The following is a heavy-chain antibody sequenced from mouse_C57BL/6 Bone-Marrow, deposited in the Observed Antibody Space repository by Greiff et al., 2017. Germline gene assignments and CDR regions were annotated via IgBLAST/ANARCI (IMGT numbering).Heavy chain of an antibody. CDR1: GYTFTSYG. V-gene: IGHV1-81*01. CDR3: ARSGFAWFAY. J-gene: IGHJ3*01. Sequence: VQLQQSGAELARPGASVKLSCKVSGYTFTSYGISWVKQRTGQGLEWIGEIYPRSGNTYYNEKFKGKATLTADKSSSTAYMELRSLTSEDSAVYFCARSGFAWFAYWGQGTLVTVSA. CDR2: IYPRSGNT.